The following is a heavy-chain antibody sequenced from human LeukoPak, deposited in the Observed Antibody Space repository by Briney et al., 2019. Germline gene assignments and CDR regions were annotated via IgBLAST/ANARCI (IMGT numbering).Heavy chain of an antibody. V-gene: IGHV4-4*07. CDR1: GGSISSYY. CDR2: IYTSGST. Sequence: ASETLSLTCTVSGGSISSYYWSWIRQPAGKGLEWIGRIYTSGSTNYNPSLKSRVTMSVDTSKNQFSLKLSSVTAADMAVYYCARDRGSGWSNDAFDIWGQGTMVTVSS. CDR3: ARDRGSGWSNDAFDI. D-gene: IGHD6-19*01. J-gene: IGHJ3*02.